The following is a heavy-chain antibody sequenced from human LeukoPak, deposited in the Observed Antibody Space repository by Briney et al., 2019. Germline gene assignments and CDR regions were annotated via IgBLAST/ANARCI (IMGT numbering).Heavy chain of an antibody. CDR3: ARGVDPGEYSGSYIDY. D-gene: IGHD1-26*01. Sequence: ASVKVSCKASGYTFTSYYMHWVRQAPGQGLEWMGIINPSGGSTSYAQKFQGRVTMTRDMSTSTVYMELSSLRSDDTAVYYCARGVDPGEYSGSYIDYWGQGTLVTVSS. J-gene: IGHJ4*02. CDR1: GYTFTSYY. V-gene: IGHV1-46*01. CDR2: INPSGGST.